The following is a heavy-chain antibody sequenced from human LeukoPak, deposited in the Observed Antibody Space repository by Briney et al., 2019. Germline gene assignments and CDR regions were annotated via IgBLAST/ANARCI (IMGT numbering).Heavy chain of an antibody. CDR1: GFTFSSYS. Sequence: PGGSLRLSCAASGFTFSSYSMNWVRQAPGKGLEWVSSISSSSSYIYYADSVKGRFTISRDNAKNSLYLQMNSLRAEDTAVYYCARDQNSAWDSGYGYDYWGQGTLVTVSS. J-gene: IGHJ4*02. D-gene: IGHD5-12*01. CDR3: ARDQNSAWDSGYGYDY. CDR2: ISSSSSYI. V-gene: IGHV3-21*01.